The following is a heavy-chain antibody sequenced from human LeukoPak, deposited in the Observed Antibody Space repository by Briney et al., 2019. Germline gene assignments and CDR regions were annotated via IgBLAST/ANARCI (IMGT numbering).Heavy chain of an antibody. CDR2: IYYSGST. CDR3: ARDSRPYGMDV. CDR1: GGSISSYY. J-gene: IGHJ6*02. Sequence: SETLSLTCTVSGGSISSYYWSWIRQPPGKGLEWIGYIYYSGSTNYNPSLKSRVTISVDTSKNQFSLKLSFVTAADTAVYYCARDSRPYGMDVWGQGTTVTVSS. V-gene: IGHV4-59*01.